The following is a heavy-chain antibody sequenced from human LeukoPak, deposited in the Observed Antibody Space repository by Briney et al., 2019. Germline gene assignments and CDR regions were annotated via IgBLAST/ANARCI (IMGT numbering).Heavy chain of an antibody. D-gene: IGHD6-6*01. CDR2: ISAYNGNT. J-gene: IGHJ4*02. CDR1: GYTFTSYG. CDR3: ATAHSSSSPDIDY. V-gene: IGHV1-18*01. Sequence: ASVKVSCKASGYTFTSYGISWVRQAPGQGLEWMGWISAYNGNTNYAQKLQGRVTVSTATSTSTASMELRSLRSDAPVRYLCATAHSSSSPDIDYWGQGTLVTVSS.